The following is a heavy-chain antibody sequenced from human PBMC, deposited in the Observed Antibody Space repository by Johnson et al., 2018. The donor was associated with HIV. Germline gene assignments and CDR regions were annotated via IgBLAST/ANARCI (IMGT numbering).Heavy chain of an antibody. V-gene: IGHV3-33*03. D-gene: IGHD4-23*01. J-gene: IGHJ3*01. CDR3: AKSPGKDNGGNSGGIDF. CDR1: GFTFSRYG. Sequence: QAQLVESGGGVVQVGRSLRLSCEASGFTFSRYGMHWIRQAPGKGLEWVAVIWYDGSNKNYTESVKGRFSISRDNSKNTLYLQMNSLRAEDTATYYCAKSPGKDNGGNSGGIDFWGQGTRVTVSS. CDR2: IWYDGSNK.